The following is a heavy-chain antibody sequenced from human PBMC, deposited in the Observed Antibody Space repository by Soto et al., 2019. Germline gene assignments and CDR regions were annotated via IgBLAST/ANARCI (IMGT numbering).Heavy chain of an antibody. D-gene: IGHD4-4*01. J-gene: IGHJ6*02. CDR2: IYHSGST. Sequence: QLQLQESGSGLVKPSQTLSLTCAVSGGSISSGGYSWSWIRQPPGKGLEWIGYIYHSGSTYYNPSLKRRVTISVDRSKNQFSLKLSSVTAADTAVYYCASYSKPYDYGMDVWGQGTTVTVSS. CDR1: GGSISSGGYS. V-gene: IGHV4-30-2*01. CDR3: ASYSKPYDYGMDV.